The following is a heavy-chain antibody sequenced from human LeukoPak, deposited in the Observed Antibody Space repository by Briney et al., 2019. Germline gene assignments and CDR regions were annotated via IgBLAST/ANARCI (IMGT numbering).Heavy chain of an antibody. Sequence: PSETLSLTCTVPGGSISSYYWSWIRQPPGKGLEWIGYIYYSGSTNYNPSLKSRVTISVDTSKNQFSLKLSSVTAADTAVYYCARDPGVYDFWSGYYGVSYYYGMDVWGQGTTVTVSS. D-gene: IGHD3-3*01. CDR3: ARDPGVYDFWSGYYGVSYYYGMDV. CDR1: GGSISSYY. V-gene: IGHV4-59*01. CDR2: IYYSGST. J-gene: IGHJ6*02.